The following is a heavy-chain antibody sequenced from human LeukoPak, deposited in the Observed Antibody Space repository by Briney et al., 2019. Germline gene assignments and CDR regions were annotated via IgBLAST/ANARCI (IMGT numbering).Heavy chain of an antibody. CDR2: INTDGSTT. CDR1: GFTFSNYW. V-gene: IGHV3-74*01. CDR3: ARGSGRGKFFDY. J-gene: IGHJ4*02. Sequence: GGSLRLSCAASGFTFSNYWMHWVRQAPGKGLVWVSRINTDGSTTDYADSVKGRFTISRDSAKSTLYLLLNSLRAEDTAVYYCARGSGRGKFFDYWGQGTLVTVSS. D-gene: IGHD3-10*01.